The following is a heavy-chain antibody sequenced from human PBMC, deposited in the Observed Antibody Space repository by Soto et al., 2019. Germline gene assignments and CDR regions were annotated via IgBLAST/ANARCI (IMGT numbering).Heavy chain of an antibody. V-gene: IGHV1-69*12. CDR1: GGTFSSYA. D-gene: IGHD3-3*01. Sequence: QVQLVQSGAEVKKPGSSVKVSCKASGGTFSSYAISWVRQAPGQGLEWMGGIIPIFGTANYAQKFQGRVTITADESTSTAYMELSSVRSVDTAMFYCAGAGWSFGVGDYGMDVWVEGTTITVSS. CDR2: IIPIFGTA. CDR3: AGAGWSFGVGDYGMDV. J-gene: IGHJ6*04.